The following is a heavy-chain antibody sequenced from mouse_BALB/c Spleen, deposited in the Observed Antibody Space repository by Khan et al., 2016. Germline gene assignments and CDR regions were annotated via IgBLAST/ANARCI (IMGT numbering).Heavy chain of an antibody. CDR2: ILPVSGLI. D-gene: IGHD4-1*01. Sequence: VQLQESGAELMKPGASVRISCKATGYTIGSYWIGWVKQRPGHGLEWIGEILPVSGLINYNEKFKGKATFTADTSSNTAYMQLSGLTSEDSAVHFCARRNWDGRYFDVWGAGTTVTVSS. CDR1: GYTIGSYW. J-gene: IGHJ1*01. V-gene: IGHV1-9*01. CDR3: ARRNWDGRYFDV.